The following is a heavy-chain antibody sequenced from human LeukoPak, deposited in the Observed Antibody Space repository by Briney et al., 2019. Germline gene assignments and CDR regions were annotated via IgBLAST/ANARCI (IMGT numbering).Heavy chain of an antibody. CDR2: MNPNSGNT. J-gene: IGHJ6*03. CDR3: ARGLRFLEWLPPAYMDV. CDR1: GYTFTSYD. V-gene: IGHV1-8*03. D-gene: IGHD3-3*01. Sequence: GASVKVSCKASGYTFTSYDINWVRQATGQGLEWMGWMNPNSGNTGYAQKFQGRVTITRNTSISTAYMELSSLRSEDTAVYYCARGLRFLEWLPPAYMDVWGKGTTVTVSS.